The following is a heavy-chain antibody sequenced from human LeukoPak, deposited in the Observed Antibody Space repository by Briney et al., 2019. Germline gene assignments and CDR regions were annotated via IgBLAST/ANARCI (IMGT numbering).Heavy chain of an antibody. J-gene: IGHJ3*02. D-gene: IGHD2-15*01. V-gene: IGHV3-20*04. CDR3: ARVKAGSGGDDAFDI. Sequence: GGSLRLSCAASGFTFDDYGMSWVRQAPGKGLEWVSGINWNGGSTGYADSVKGRFTISRDNAKNSLYLQMNSLRAEDTALYYCARVKAGSGGDDAFDIWGQGTMVTVSS. CDR2: INWNGGST. CDR1: GFTFDDYG.